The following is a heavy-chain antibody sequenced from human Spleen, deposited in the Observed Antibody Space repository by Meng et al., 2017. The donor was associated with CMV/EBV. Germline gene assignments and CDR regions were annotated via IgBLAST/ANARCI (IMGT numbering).Heavy chain of an antibody. CDR3: ERDNNWGPDY. V-gene: IGHV1-2*02. Sequence: CRASGYTFAAHYVHWVRQAPGKGLEWMGWIHPHRGDTNYAQQFQGRVTLTRDTSINAGYMELTRLTSDDTAVYYCERDNNWGPDYWGQGTLVTVSS. J-gene: IGHJ4*02. CDR2: IHPHRGDT. CDR1: GYTFAAHY. D-gene: IGHD7-27*01.